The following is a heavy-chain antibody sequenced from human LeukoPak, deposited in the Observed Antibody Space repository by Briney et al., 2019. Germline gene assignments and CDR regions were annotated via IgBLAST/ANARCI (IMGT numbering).Heavy chain of an antibody. CDR3: ARHRIDYGGNPKDFDY. V-gene: IGHV3-30*02. D-gene: IGHD4-23*01. CDR2: IRYDGTNK. CDR1: GFTFSHYG. J-gene: IGHJ4*02. Sequence: PGGSLRLSCAASGFTFSHYGMHWVRQAPGKGLDWVAFIRYDGTNKYYADSVQGRFIISRDNSKNTLYLQMNSLRAEDTAVYYCARHRIDYGGNPKDFDYWGQGTLVTVSS.